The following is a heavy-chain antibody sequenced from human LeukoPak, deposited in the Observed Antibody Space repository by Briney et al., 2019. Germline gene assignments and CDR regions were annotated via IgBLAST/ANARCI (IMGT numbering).Heavy chain of an antibody. J-gene: IGHJ6*03. V-gene: IGHV3-64*01. CDR3: ARVMPGVATSYMDV. Sequence: PGGSLRLSCAASGFSIDSFAMLWVRQAPGKGLEYFSAIDSNGDRKYYANSVKGRFTVSRDNSKNTLFLQMGSLRAEDMALYYCARVMPGVATSYMDVWGKGTTVTVSS. CDR2: IDSNGDRK. CDR1: GFSIDSFA. D-gene: IGHD5-12*01.